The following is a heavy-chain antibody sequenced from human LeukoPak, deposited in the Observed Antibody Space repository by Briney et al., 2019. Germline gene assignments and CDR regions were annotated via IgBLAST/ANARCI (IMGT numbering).Heavy chain of an antibody. V-gene: IGHV4-39*01. Sequence: PSETLSLTCTVSGGSISSSSYYWGWIRQPPGKGLEWIGSIYYSGSTYYSPSLKSRVTISVDTSKNQFSLKLSSVTAADTAVYYCARGPHGMDVWGQGTTVTVSS. CDR1: GGSISSSSYY. CDR3: ARGPHGMDV. J-gene: IGHJ6*02. CDR2: IYYSGST.